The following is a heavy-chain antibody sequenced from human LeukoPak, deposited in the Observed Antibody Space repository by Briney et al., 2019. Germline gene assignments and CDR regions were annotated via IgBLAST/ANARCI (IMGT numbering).Heavy chain of an antibody. V-gene: IGHV3-7*04. CDR1: GFTFSRYW. Sequence: GGSLRLSCAASGFTFSRYWMSWVRQAPGKGLEWVANIKEDGSVKYYVESVKGRFTISRDNTKNSLYLQMNSLRAEDTAVYYCVRDNDYSNDYWGQGTLVTVSS. J-gene: IGHJ4*02. CDR3: VRDNDYSNDY. CDR2: IKEDGSVK. D-gene: IGHD4-11*01.